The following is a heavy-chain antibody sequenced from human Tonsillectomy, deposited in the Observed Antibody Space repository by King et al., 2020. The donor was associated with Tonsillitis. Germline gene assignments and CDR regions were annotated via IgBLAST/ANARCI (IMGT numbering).Heavy chain of an antibody. CDR3: ARENGDCSGGVCYMAGFDL. D-gene: IGHD2-15*01. J-gene: IGHJ2*01. Sequence: VQLVESGGGLVQPGGSLRLSCAVSGFTFRLYSMNWVRQAPGEGLEWVSYISSGSTNIYYADSMKDRFTISRDNVKDSLYLQMNSLRDEDTAVYYCARENGDCSGGVCYMAGFDLWGRGTLVTVSS. CDR1: GFTFRLYS. V-gene: IGHV3-48*02. CDR2: ISSGSTNI.